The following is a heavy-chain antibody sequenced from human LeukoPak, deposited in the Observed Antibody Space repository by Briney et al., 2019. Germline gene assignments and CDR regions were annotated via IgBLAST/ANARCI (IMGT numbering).Heavy chain of an antibody. J-gene: IGHJ4*02. D-gene: IGHD2-8*02. V-gene: IGHV4-59*11. Sequence: SETLSLTCTVSGGSISSHYWSWIRQPPGKGLEWIGYIYYSGSTNYNPSLKSRVTISVDTSKNQFSLKLSSVTAADTAVYYCARGYPVLGFDYWGQGTLVTVSS. CDR1: GGSISSHY. CDR3: ARGYPVLGFDY. CDR2: IYYSGST.